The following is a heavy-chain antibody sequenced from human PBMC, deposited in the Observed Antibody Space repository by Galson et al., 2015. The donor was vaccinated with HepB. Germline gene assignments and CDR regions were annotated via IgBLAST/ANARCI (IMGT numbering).Heavy chain of an antibody. CDR1: GYTFTSYG. V-gene: IGHV1-18*01. Sequence: SVKVSCKASGYTFTSYGISWVRQAPGQGLEWMGWISAYNGNTNYAQKLQGRVTMTTDTSTSTAYMELRSLRSDDTAVYYCARIAAAGTVYYYYYMDVWGKGTTVTVSS. CDR3: ARIAAAGTVYYYYYMDV. J-gene: IGHJ6*03. CDR2: ISAYNGNT. D-gene: IGHD6-13*01.